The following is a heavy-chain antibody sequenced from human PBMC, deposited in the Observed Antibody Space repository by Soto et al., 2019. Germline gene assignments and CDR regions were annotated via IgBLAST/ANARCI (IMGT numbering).Heavy chain of an antibody. J-gene: IGHJ6*02. D-gene: IGHD4-4*01. CDR2: ISSSSSYI. CDR1: GFTFSSYS. CDR3: ASSNSGPYYYYGMDV. V-gene: IGHV3-21*01. Sequence: GGSLRLSCAASGFTFSSYSMNWVRQAPGKGLEWVSSISSSSSYIYYADSVKGRFTISRDNAKNSLYLQMNSLRAEDTAVYYCASSNSGPYYYYGMDVWGQGTTVTVSS.